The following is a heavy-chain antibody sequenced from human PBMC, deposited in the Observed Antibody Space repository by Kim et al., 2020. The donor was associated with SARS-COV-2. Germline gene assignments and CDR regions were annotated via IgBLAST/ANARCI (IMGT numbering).Heavy chain of an antibody. CDR2: ISWGGTRT. Sequence: GGSLRLSCAASGFTFDTSPMCWVRQAPGKGLEWVSRISWGGTRTYYADSVKGRVTMSSDKSKNTVYLHMNSLRVEDTAVYYCARGVTTSGFDYWGQGT. CDR3: ARGVTTSGFDY. CDR1: GFTFDTSP. V-gene: IGHV3-23*01. D-gene: IGHD4-17*01. J-gene: IGHJ4*02.